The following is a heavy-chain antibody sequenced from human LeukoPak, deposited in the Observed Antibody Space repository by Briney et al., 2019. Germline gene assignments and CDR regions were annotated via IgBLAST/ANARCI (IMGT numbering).Heavy chain of an antibody. D-gene: IGHD2-21*02. CDR3: ASGIVVVTATY. CDR2: ISSSSSYI. CDR1: GYTFSTYN. V-gene: IGHV3-21*05. Sequence: PGGSLRLSCAASGYTFSTYNMNWVRQAPGKGLEWVSYISSSSSYIYYADSVKGRFTISRDNAKNSLYRQMNSLRAEDTAVYYCASGIVVVTATYWGQGTLVTVSS. J-gene: IGHJ4*02.